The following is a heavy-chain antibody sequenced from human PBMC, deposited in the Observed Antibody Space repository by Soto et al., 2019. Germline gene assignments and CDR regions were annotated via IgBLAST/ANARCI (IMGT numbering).Heavy chain of an antibody. CDR3: ARAHDVAGTEGDYYYYGMDV. V-gene: IGHV6-1*01. CDR2: TYYRSKWYN. D-gene: IGHD6-19*01. CDR1: GDSVSSNSAA. Sequence: PSQTLSLTCAISGDSVSSNSAAWNWIRQSPSRGLEWLGRTYYRSKWYNDYAVSVKSRITINPDTSKNQFSLQLNSVTPEDTAVYYRARAHDVAGTEGDYYYYGMDVWGQGTTVTVSS. J-gene: IGHJ6*02.